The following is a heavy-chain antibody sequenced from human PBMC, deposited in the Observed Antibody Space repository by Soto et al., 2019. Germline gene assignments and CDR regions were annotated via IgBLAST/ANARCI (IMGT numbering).Heavy chain of an antibody. CDR2: IRHSGST. Sequence: SETLSLTCTVSGGSISSGENFWNWIRQSPGKGLEWVGYIRHSGSTYYNPSLKSRLTISVDTSKNQISLKLNSVTAADTAVYYCARDTGTYPYYFDYWGQGTLVTVPS. D-gene: IGHD1-26*01. CDR3: ARDTGTYPYYFDY. J-gene: IGHJ4*02. CDR1: GGSISSGENF. V-gene: IGHV4-30-4*01.